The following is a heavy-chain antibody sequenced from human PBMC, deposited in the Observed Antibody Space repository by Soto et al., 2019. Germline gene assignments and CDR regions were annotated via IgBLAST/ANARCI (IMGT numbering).Heavy chain of an antibody. CDR3: ARDFTMTGMDV. V-gene: IGHV3-11*01. J-gene: IGHJ6*02. CDR1: GFSLSDYY. Sequence: PGGSLRLSCAASGFSLSDYYMSWIRQAPGKGLEWVSYISRSDSNLYDAVTVKGRFTISTDNAKNSLYLQMNSLRDEDTAVYYCARDFTMTGMDVWGQGTAVTVSS. CDR2: ISRSDSNL. D-gene: IGHD3-3*01.